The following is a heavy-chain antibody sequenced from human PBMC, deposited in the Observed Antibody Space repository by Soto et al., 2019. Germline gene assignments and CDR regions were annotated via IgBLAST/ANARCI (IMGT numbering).Heavy chain of an antibody. D-gene: IGHD6-13*01. CDR2: IYSNGNT. V-gene: IGHV4-59*08. Sequence: SETLSLTCTVSGGSISGSYWSWIRQSPGKGLEWIGYIYSNGNTNYNPSLRGRVSMSVDTSNNQFSLRLYSMTAAYTATYLCARQVRGRCSTWRTFFYLYMVVWGKGIPVTV. CDR3: ARQVRGRCSTWRTFFYLYMVV. CDR1: GGSISGSY. J-gene: IGHJ6*03.